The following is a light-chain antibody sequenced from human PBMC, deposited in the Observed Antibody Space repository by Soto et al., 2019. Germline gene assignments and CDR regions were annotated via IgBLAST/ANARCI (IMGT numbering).Light chain of an antibody. Sequence: QSALTQPASVSGSPGQSITISCTGTSSDVGSYNLVSWYQQHPGKAPTLVIYEGSKRPSGVSNRFSGSKSGNTASLTISGLQAEDEADYYCCSYAGSSTPYVFGTGTKLTVL. V-gene: IGLV2-23*01. J-gene: IGLJ1*01. CDR2: EGS. CDR1: SSDVGSYNL. CDR3: CSYAGSSTPYV.